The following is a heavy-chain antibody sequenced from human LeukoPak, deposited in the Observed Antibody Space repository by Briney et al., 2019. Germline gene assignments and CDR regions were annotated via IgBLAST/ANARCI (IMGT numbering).Heavy chain of an antibody. D-gene: IGHD6-13*01. V-gene: IGHV4-59*01. CDR1: GVSISSYY. CDR3: ARVSTLALHYYGMDV. J-gene: IGHJ6*02. CDR2: IYYSGST. Sequence: PSETLSLTCTVSGVSISSYYWSWIRQPPGKGLEWIGYIYYSGSTNYNPSLKSRVTISVDTSKNQFSLELSSVTAADTAVYYCARVSTLALHYYGMDVWGQGTTVTVSS.